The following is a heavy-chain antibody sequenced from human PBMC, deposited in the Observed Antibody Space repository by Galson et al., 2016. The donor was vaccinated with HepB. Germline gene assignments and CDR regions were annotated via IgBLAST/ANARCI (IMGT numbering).Heavy chain of an antibody. V-gene: IGHV3-23*01. CDR2: ITGDSSRT. J-gene: IGHJ4*02. D-gene: IGHD3-10*01. Sequence: SLRLSCAASGFTVSTKHVNWVRQAPGKGLEWVSAITGDSSRTFYADSVKGRFTISRDNSKNTVYLQMNGLRAEDTAVYYCAKDLWLRGFHYLDYWGQGTLVTVSS. CDR3: AKDLWLRGFHYLDY. CDR1: GFTVSTKH.